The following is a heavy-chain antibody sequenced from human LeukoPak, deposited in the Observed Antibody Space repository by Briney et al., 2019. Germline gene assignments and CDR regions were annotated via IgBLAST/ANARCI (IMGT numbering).Heavy chain of an antibody. CDR3: AREAIVGASPDDAFDI. V-gene: IGHV3-21*04. CDR1: GFTFSSYS. J-gene: IGHJ3*02. Sequence: GGSLRLSCAASGFTFSSYSMNWVRQAPGKGLEWVSSISSSSSYIYYADSVKGRFTISRDNAKNSLYLQMNSLRAEDTAVYYCAREAIVGASPDDAFDIWGQGTMVTVSS. CDR2: ISSSSSYI. D-gene: IGHD1-26*01.